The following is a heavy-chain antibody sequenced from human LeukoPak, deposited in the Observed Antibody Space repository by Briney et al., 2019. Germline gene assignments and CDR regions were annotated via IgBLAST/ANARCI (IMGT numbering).Heavy chain of an antibody. CDR1: GYAFINYG. CDR3: ARGGPFPSGSSSREYYLDY. D-gene: IGHD6-6*01. CDR2: RSIYNGNT. V-gene: IGHV1-18*01. Sequence: GASVKVSCKASGYAFINYGISGVRQAPGQGLEWMGWRSIYNGNTDYKLQGRGTMTTDTSTSTAYMEVCSLRSDDTAVYYCARGGPFPSGSSSREYYLDYWGQGTLVTVSS. J-gene: IGHJ4*02.